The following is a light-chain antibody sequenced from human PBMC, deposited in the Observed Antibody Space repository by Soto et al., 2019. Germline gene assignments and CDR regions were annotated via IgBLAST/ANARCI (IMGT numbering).Light chain of an antibody. CDR2: GAS. Sequence: DIQMTQSPSSVSASVGDRVTITCRASQGISSWLVWYQQKPGKAPKLLIYGASSLQSGVPSRFSGSGSGTDFTLTISSLQPEDFATYYCQQANSFPITFGQGTRLEMK. J-gene: IGKJ5*01. V-gene: IGKV1-12*01. CDR1: QGISSW. CDR3: QQANSFPIT.